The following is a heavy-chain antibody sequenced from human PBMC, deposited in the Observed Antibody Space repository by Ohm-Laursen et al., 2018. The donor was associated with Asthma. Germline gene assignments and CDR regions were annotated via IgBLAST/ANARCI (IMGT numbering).Heavy chain of an antibody. D-gene: IGHD3-22*01. CDR1: GFTITNYW. CDR3: ARGDSSGSPNDY. Sequence: SLRLSCAAASGFTITNYWMHWVRQAPGKGLVWVSRINGDGGIKSYADSVKGRFTISRDNAKNTLYLQMNSLRAEDTAVYYCARGDSSGSPNDYWGQGTLVTVSS. CDR2: INGDGGIK. V-gene: IGHV3-74*01. J-gene: IGHJ4*02.